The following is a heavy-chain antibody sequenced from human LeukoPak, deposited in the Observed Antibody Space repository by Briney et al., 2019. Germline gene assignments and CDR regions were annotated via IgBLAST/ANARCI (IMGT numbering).Heavy chain of an antibody. Sequence: SEALSLTCSVSGGSISSSNYLWGWIRQPPGKGLEWFGSIHYSGTTYYNPSLKSRVTISVDTSKNQFSLKLSSVTAADTAVYYCAGARRGWDFDLWGRGTLVTVSS. CDR2: IHYSGTT. J-gene: IGHJ2*01. CDR3: AGARRGWDFDL. V-gene: IGHV4-39*01. D-gene: IGHD3-10*01. CDR1: GGSISSSNYL.